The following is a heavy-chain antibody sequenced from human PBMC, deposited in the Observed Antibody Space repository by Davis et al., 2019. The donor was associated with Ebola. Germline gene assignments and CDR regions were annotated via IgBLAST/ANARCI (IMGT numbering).Heavy chain of an antibody. J-gene: IGHJ4*02. V-gene: IGHV1-46*01. D-gene: IGHD3-10*01. CDR1: GYTFTSYY. Sequence: ASVMVSCKASGYTFTSYYMHWVRQAPGQGLEWMGIINPSGGSTSYAQKFQGRVTMTRDTSTSTVYMELSSLRSEDTAVYYCARDYYGSGSYCCYFDYWGQGTLVTVSS. CDR2: INPSGGST. CDR3: ARDYYGSGSYCCYFDY.